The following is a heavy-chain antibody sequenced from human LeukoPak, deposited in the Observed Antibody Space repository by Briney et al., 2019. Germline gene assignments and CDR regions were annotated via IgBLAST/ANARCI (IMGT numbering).Heavy chain of an antibody. CDR3: ARATGNAIPPSDY. Sequence: GGSLRLSCAASGFTFSNYFMHWVRQAPGKGLEWVGVISYEGSNKYYADTVKGRFTISRDNSKNTLYLQMNSLRAEDTAVYYCARATGNAIPPSDYWGQGTLVTVSS. V-gene: IGHV3-30*01. J-gene: IGHJ4*02. CDR1: GFTFSNYF. CDR2: ISYEGSNK. D-gene: IGHD2-8*01.